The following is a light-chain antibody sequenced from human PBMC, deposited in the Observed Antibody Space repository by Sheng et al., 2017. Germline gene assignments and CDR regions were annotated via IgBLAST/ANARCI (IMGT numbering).Light chain of an antibody. V-gene: IGKV1-12*01. Sequence: DVHMAQSPSSVSASVGDKITITCRASQDISSWLVWYQQKPGQAPKFLIYAASSLQSGVPSRFSGSGSGTDFTLTISSLQPDDFATYYCQQANSFPLTFGGGPGLRS. CDR2: AAS. J-gene: IGKJ4*01. CDR1: QDISSW. CDR3: QQANSFPLT.